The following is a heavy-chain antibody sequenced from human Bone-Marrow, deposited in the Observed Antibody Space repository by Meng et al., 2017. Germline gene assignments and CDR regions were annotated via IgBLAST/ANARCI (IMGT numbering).Heavy chain of an antibody. V-gene: IGHV3-30*01. J-gene: IGHJ4*01. Sequence: GESLKISCAASGFTFSSYAMHWVRQAPGKGLEWVAVISYDGSNKYYADSVKGRFTISRDNSKNTLYLQMNSLRAEDTAVYYCARGGYYDSSGYYHLGYWGQGNQV. CDR1: GFTFSSYA. D-gene: IGHD3-22*01. CDR3: ARGGYYDSSGYYHLGY. CDR2: ISYDGSNK.